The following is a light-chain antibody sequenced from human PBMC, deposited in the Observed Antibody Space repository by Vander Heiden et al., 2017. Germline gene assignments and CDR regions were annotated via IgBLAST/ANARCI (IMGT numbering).Light chain of an antibody. CDR3: AAWDDSLSGRHVV. J-gene: IGLJ2*01. Sequence: QSVLTQPPSASGTPGQRVNISCSGSSSNIGSNYVYWYQQLPGTAPKLLIYRNNQRPSGVPDRFSGSKSGTSASLAISGLRSEDEADYYCAAWDDSLSGRHVVFGGGTKLTVL. CDR1: SSNIGSNY. V-gene: IGLV1-47*01. CDR2: RNN.